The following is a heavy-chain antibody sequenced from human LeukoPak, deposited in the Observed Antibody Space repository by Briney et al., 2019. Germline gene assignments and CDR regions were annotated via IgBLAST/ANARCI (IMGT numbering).Heavy chain of an antibody. V-gene: IGHV3-23*01. D-gene: IGHD2-21*01. CDR1: GFTFSSYG. Sequence: GGSLRLSCAASGFTFSSYGMNWLRQAPGEGLEWVSSISASDDRTFYADSVKGRFTISRDNSKNTVYLQMNSLRAGDTAVYYCAKVQHADFNMNFDSWGQGTLVTVSS. CDR2: ISASDDRT. J-gene: IGHJ4*02. CDR3: AKVQHADFNMNFDS.